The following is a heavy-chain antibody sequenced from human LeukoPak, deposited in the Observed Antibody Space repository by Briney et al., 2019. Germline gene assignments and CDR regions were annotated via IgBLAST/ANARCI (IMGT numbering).Heavy chain of an antibody. CDR2: ISASGGST. Sequence: QPGGSLRLSCSASGFTFSSYAMHWVRQAPGKGLEWVSGISASGGSTYYTDSVKGRFSISRDNSKNTLFMQMNSLRDEDTALYFCAKYVGQSGSNYYGLDVWGQGTAVTVSS. CDR3: AKYVGQSGSNYYGLDV. D-gene: IGHD1-26*01. CDR1: GFTFSSYA. J-gene: IGHJ6*02. V-gene: IGHV3-23*01.